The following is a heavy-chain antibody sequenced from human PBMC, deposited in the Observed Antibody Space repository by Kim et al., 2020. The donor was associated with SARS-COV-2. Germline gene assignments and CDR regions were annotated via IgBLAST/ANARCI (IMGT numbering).Heavy chain of an antibody. CDR2: IYHSGST. Sequence: SETLSLTCAVSGGSISSSNWWSWVRQPPGKGLEWIGEIYHSGSTNYNPSLKSRVTISVDKSKNQFSLKLSSVTAADTVVYYCARDGPRWELSTPNWFDPWGQGTLVTVSS. J-gene: IGHJ5*02. CDR1: GGSISSSNW. V-gene: IGHV4-4*02. CDR3: ARDGPRWELSTPNWFDP. D-gene: IGHD1-26*01.